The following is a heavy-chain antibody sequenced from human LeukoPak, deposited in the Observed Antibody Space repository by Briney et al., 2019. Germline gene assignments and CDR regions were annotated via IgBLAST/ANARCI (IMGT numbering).Heavy chain of an antibody. CDR2: IYYSGST. D-gene: IGHD1-1*01. V-gene: IGHV4-31*03. J-gene: IGHJ4*02. CDR3: AREDKTTKFDY. Sequence: SETLSLTCTVSGGSISSGGYYWSWIRQHPWKGLEWIGYIYYSGSTYYNPSLKSRVTISVDTSKNQFSLKLSSVTAADTAVYYCAREDKTTKFDYWGQGTLVTVSS. CDR1: GGSISSGGYY.